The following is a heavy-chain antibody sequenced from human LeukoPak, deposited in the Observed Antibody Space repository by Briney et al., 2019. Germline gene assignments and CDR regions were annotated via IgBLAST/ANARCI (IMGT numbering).Heavy chain of an antibody. V-gene: IGHV1-69*05. Sequence: SVKVSCRASGGTFSSYAISWVRQAPGQGLEWMGGIIPIFGTANYAQKFQGRVTITTDESTSTAYMELSSLRSEDTAVYYCARDRVEMATIAFAFDIWGQGTMVTVSS. CDR2: IIPIFGTA. D-gene: IGHD5-24*01. J-gene: IGHJ3*02. CDR1: GGTFSSYA. CDR3: ARDRVEMATIAFAFDI.